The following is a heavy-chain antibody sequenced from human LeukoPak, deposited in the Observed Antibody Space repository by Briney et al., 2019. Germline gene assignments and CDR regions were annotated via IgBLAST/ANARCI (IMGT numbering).Heavy chain of an antibody. CDR2: IKLNSGST. Sequence: ASVTVSCKASGYTFTSYYMQWVRQAPGQGLEWMGLIKLNSGSTNYAQKFQGRVTMTRDTSTRTVYMELSSLRSEDTAVYYCARGMATAFYDYWGQGPLVTVSS. V-gene: IGHV1-46*01. CDR1: GYTFTSYY. D-gene: IGHD5-24*01. CDR3: ARGMATAFYDY. J-gene: IGHJ4*02.